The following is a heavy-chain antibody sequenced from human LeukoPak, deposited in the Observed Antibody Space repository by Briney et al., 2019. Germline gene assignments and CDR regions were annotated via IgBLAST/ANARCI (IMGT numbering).Heavy chain of an antibody. J-gene: IGHJ4*02. D-gene: IGHD4/OR15-4a*01. CDR3: ARVVGGLIDY. CDR1: GFTFGSYS. CDR2: IYSGGST. Sequence: GGSLRLSCAASGFTFGSYSMSWVRQAPGKGLEWVSVIYSGGSTYYADSVKGRFTISRDNSKNTLYLQMNSLRAEDTAVYYCARVVGGLIDYWGQGTLVTVSS. V-gene: IGHV3-66*01.